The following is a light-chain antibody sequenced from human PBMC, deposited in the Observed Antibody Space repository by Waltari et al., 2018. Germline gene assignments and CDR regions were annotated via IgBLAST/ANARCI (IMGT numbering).Light chain of an antibody. J-gene: IGLJ2*01. V-gene: IGLV2-14*03. CDR2: DVN. CDR3: SSFTSSTTGI. Sequence: GYEYVSWYQQHPGKAPKVIIYDVNNRPSGVSNRFSGSKSGSSASLTISGLQAEDEADYYCSSFTSSTTGIFGGGTKVTVL. CDR1: GYEY.